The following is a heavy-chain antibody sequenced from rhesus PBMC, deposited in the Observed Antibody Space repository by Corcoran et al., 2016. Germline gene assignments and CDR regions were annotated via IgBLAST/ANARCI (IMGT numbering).Heavy chain of an antibody. Sequence: QVQLVQSGAEVKKPGASVKVSCKASGFTFGSYAINWVRQAPEQGLEWMGVIIPLVGIKNYAEKFQGRFTITADTSTSTADMELSSLRSEDTAVYYCARGTNYGLHDAFDFWGQGLRVTVSS. CDR1: GFTFGSYA. CDR2: IIPLVGIK. J-gene: IGHJ3*01. D-gene: IGHD4-17*01. V-gene: IGHV1-198*02. CDR3: ARGTNYGLHDAFDF.